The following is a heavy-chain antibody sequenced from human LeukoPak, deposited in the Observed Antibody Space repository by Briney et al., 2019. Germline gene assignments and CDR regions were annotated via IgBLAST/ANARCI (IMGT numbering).Heavy chain of an antibody. D-gene: IGHD3-3*01. CDR2: INPSGGTT. Sequence: ASVKVSCKASGYTFTDYYIHWVRQAPGQGLEWMGLINPSGGTTNCAQKFQGRVTMTRDMSTTTVYMHLSSLRSEDTAVYYCAREAVTIFELVRTQTPKGPHRFDPWGQGTLVTVSS. CDR1: GYTFTDYY. J-gene: IGHJ5*02. V-gene: IGHV1-46*01. CDR3: AREAVTIFELVRTQTPKGPHRFDP.